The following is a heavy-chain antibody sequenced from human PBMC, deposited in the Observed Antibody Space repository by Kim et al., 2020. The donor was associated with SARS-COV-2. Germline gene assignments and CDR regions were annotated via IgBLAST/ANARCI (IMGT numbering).Heavy chain of an antibody. CDR2: IFYSGTT. Sequence: SETLSLTCTVSGGSINNYYWSWIRQPPGKGLEWIAYIFYSGTTSYNPSLKSRVTISVDKSKNQFSLKLTSMTAADTAVYYCARSRQLRGGLDYWGQGTLVTGSS. CDR1: GGSINNYY. CDR3: ARSRQLRGGLDY. D-gene: IGHD6-6*01. J-gene: IGHJ4*02. V-gene: IGHV4-59*13.